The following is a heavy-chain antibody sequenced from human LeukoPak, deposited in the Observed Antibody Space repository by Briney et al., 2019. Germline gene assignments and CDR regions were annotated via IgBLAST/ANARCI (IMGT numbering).Heavy chain of an antibody. CDR2: INPNSGGT. CDR3: ARGVMITFGGVIVPPY. V-gene: IGHV1-2*02. CDR1: GYTFTGYY. Sequence: GASVKVSCKASGYTFTGYYMHWVRQAPGQGLEWMGWINPNSGGTNYAQKFQGRVTMTRDTSISTAYMELSRLRSDDTAVYYCARGVMITFGGVIVPPYRGQGTLVTVSS. D-gene: IGHD3-16*02. J-gene: IGHJ4*02.